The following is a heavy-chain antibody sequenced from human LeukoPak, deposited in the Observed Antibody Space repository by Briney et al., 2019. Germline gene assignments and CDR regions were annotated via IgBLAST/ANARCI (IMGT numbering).Heavy chain of an antibody. D-gene: IGHD3-16*01. V-gene: IGHV3-33*01. CDR1: GXTFSSYG. CDR3: ARDPWGELGGYFDY. Sequence: GRSLRLSCAASGXTFSSYGMHWVRQAPGKGLEWVAVIWYDGSNKYYADSVKGRFTISRDNSKNTLYLQMNSLRAEDTAVYYCARDPWGELGGYFDYWGQGTLVTVSS. J-gene: IGHJ4*02. CDR2: IWYDGSNK.